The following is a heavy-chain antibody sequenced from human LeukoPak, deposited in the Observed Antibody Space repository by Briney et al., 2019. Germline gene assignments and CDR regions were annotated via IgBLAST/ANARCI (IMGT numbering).Heavy chain of an antibody. CDR2: ISNNGGYT. Sequence: PGGSLRLSCAASGFTFSSSAMSWVRQAPGKGLEWVSAISNNGGYTYYADSVQGRFTISRDNSKSTLCLQMNSLRAEDTAVYYCARAPESFCSGGTCRYYFHSWGQGTLVTVSS. D-gene: IGHD2-15*01. CDR1: GFTFSSSA. V-gene: IGHV3-23*01. CDR3: ARAPESFCSGGTCRYYFHS. J-gene: IGHJ4*02.